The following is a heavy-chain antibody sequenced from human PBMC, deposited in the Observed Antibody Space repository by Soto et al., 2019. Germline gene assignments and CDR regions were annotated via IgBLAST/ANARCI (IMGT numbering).Heavy chain of an antibody. D-gene: IGHD1-1*01. V-gene: IGHV1-69*13. CDR3: ARDLARDNRDY. J-gene: IGHJ4*02. CDR1: GGTFSSYA. Sequence: EASVKVSCKASGGTFSSYAICWVRQAPGQGLEWMGGIISIFVSANYAQKFQGRVTITADESTSTAYMELSSLISEDTAVYYCARDLARDNRDYWGQGTLVTVSS. CDR2: IISIFVSA.